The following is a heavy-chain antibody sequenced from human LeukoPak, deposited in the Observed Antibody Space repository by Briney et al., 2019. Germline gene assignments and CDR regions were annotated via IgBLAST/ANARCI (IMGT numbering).Heavy chain of an antibody. Sequence: GGSLRLSCAASRFTFDDYAMHWVRQAPGKGLEWVSGISWNSGSIGYADSVKGRFTISRDNAKNSLYLQMNSLRAEDTALYYCARITGTCFDYWGQGTLVTVSS. J-gene: IGHJ4*02. V-gene: IGHV3-9*01. CDR3: ARITGTCFDY. CDR2: ISWNSGSI. D-gene: IGHD6-13*01. CDR1: RFTFDDYA.